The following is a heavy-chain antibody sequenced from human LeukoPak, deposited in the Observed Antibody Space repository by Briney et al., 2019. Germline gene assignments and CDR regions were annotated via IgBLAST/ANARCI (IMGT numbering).Heavy chain of an antibody. CDR2: INPNTGGT. CDR3: ARDRGYCIKTSCRRRFDP. V-gene: IGHV1-2*02. Sequence: GAAVKVSCKASGYTFTGDYIHWVRQAPGQGLEWMGWINPNTGGTDFAQKFQGRVTMTRDTSINTAYMELSRLRSDDTAVYYCARDRGYCIKTSCRRRFDPWGQRTLVTVSS. D-gene: IGHD2-15*01. J-gene: IGHJ5*02. CDR1: GYTFTGDY.